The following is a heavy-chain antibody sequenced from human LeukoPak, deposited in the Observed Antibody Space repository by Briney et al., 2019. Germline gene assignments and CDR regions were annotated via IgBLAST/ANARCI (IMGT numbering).Heavy chain of an antibody. V-gene: IGHV3-21*01. D-gene: IGHD4-23*01. J-gene: IGHJ6*02. CDR2: ISSSSSYI. Sequence: GGSLRLSCAASGFTFSSYSVNWVRQAPGKGLEWVSSISSSSSYIYYADSVKGRFTISRDNAKNSLYLQMNSLRAEDTAVYYCARDLGRWYGMDVWGQGTTVTVSS. CDR3: ARDLGRWYGMDV. CDR1: GFTFSSYS.